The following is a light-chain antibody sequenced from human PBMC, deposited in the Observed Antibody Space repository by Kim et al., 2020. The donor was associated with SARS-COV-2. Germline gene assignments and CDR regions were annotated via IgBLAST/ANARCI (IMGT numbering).Light chain of an antibody. J-gene: IGKJ4*01. CDR1: QSISTW. V-gene: IGKV1-5*01. CDR3: QHYNNYPLN. CDR2: DAS. Sequence: DIQMTQSPSTLSASVGDRVTITCRTSQSISTWLAWYQQKPGKAPKLLIYDASSLESGVPSRFSGSGCGTEFTLTISSLQPDDFATYYCQHYNNYPLNFGGGTKVDIK.